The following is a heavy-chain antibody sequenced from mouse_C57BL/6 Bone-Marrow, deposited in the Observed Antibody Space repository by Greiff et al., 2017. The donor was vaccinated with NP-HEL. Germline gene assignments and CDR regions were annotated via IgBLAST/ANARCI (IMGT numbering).Heavy chain of an antibody. D-gene: IGHD1-1*01. J-gene: IGHJ3*01. Sequence: VKLQESGPGILQPSQTLSLTCSFSGFSLSTFGMGVGWIRQPSGKGLEWLAHIWWDDDKYYNPALKSRLTISKDTSKNQVFLKIANVDTADTATYYCARIAGIYYYIGGFAYWGQGTLVTVSA. CDR2: IWWDDDK. V-gene: IGHV8-8*01. CDR3: ARIAGIYYYIGGFAY. CDR1: GFSLSTFGMG.